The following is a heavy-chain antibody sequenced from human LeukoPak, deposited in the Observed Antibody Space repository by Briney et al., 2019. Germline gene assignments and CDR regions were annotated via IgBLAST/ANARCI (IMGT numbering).Heavy chain of an antibody. CDR2: ISSDGGST. V-gene: IGHV3-64D*09. CDR1: GFSFSNYA. Sequence: GGSLRLSCSASGFSFSNYAMHWVRQAPGKGLEYVSGISSDGGSTYNADSVKGRFTISRDNSKNTLYLQMSSLRAEDTAVYYCVRQFDPWGQGTLVTVSS. J-gene: IGHJ5*02. CDR3: VRQFDP.